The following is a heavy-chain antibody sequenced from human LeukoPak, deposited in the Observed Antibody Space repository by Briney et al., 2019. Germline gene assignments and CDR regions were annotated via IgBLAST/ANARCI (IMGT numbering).Heavy chain of an antibody. CDR2: IYYSGST. J-gene: IGHJ6*03. V-gene: IGHV4-30-4*08. CDR1: GGSISSGDYY. D-gene: IGHD3-10*01. Sequence: PSETLSLTCTVSGGSISSGDYYWSWIRQPPGKGLEWIGYIYYSGSTYYNPSLKSRVTISVDTSKNRFSLKLSSVTAADTAVYYCAREDTMVRGVHYYYYMDVWGKGTTVTVSS. CDR3: AREDTMVRGVHYYYYMDV.